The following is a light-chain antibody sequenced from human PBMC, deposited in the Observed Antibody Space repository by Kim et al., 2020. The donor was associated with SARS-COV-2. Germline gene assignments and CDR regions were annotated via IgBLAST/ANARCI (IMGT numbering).Light chain of an antibody. CDR1: QDIANS. CDR3: QKYNSALWT. J-gene: IGKJ1*01. Sequence: ASVGDRVTITCRASQDIANSLAWYQQKPGKVPKVLIYAASTLQSGVPSRFSGSGSGTEFTLTIGSLQTEDVATYYCQKYNSALWTFGPGTKVDIK. CDR2: AAS. V-gene: IGKV1-27*01.